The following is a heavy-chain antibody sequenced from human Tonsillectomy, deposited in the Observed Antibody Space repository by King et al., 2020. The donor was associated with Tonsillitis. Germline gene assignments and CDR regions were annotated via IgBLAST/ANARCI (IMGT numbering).Heavy chain of an antibody. Sequence: LNLKESGPALVKPTQTLTLTCTFSGFSLSANEMRVSWIRQPPGKALEWLARIDWDGDKFYTPSLKTRLTISKDTSENQVVLTMTNMDPVDTATYYCARMARYCSSKSCYGVADYWGQGTLVTVSS. J-gene: IGHJ4*02. CDR1: GFSLSANEMR. CDR2: IDWDGDK. CDR3: ARMARYCSSKSCYGVADY. D-gene: IGHD2-2*01. V-gene: IGHV2-70*04.